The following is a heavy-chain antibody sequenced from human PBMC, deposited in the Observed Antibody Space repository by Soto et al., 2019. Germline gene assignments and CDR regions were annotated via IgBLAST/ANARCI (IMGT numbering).Heavy chain of an antibody. CDR3: TRDLVPYCSGGSCYPYTDAFDI. J-gene: IGHJ3*02. Sequence: GGSLRLSCTASGFTFGDYAMSWFRQAPGKGLEWVGFIRSKAYGGTTEYAASVKGRFTISRDDSKSIAYLQMNSLKTEDTAVYYCTRDLVPYCSGGSCYPYTDAFDIWGQGTMVTVSS. CDR2: IRSKAYGGTT. V-gene: IGHV3-49*03. CDR1: GFTFGDYA. D-gene: IGHD2-15*01.